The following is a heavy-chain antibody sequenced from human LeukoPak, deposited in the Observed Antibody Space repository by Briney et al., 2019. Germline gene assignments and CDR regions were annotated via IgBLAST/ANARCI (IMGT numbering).Heavy chain of an antibody. CDR2: ISGSGGST. J-gene: IGHJ4*02. CDR1: GFSFSDHY. Sequence: GGSLRLSCAASGFSFSDHYMDWVRQAPGKGLEWVAAISGSGGSTYYADSVKGRITLSRDNSKNALFLQMNSLRAQDTAVYYCAKSGPYCSSTSCNYFDYWGQGTLVTVSS. CDR3: AKSGPYCSSTSCNYFDY. V-gene: IGHV3-23*01. D-gene: IGHD2-2*01.